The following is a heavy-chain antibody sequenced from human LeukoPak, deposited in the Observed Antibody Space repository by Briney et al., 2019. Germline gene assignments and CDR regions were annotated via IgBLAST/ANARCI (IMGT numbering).Heavy chain of an antibody. D-gene: IGHD3-22*01. CDR1: GFTFSSYS. CDR2: ISGSSSYI. V-gene: IGHV3-21*01. Sequence: GGSLRLSCAASGFTFSSYSMNWVRQAPGKGLEWVSSISGSSSYIYCADSVKGRFTISRDNSKNTLYLQMNSLRAEDTAMYYCAKDSAYYYDSSGYYYDWGQGTLVTVSS. J-gene: IGHJ4*02. CDR3: AKDSAYYYDSSGYYYD.